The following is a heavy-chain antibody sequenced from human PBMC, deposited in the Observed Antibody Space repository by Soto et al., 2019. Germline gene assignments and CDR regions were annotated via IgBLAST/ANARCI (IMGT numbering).Heavy chain of an antibody. J-gene: IGHJ4*02. D-gene: IGHD6-19*01. CDR1: GFTFISYA. CDR3: AKSIAVAGLTFDY. Sequence: GGSLRLSCAASGFTFISYAMSWVRQAPGKGLEWVSAISGSGGSTYYADSVKGRFTISRDNSKNTLYLQMNSLRAEDTAVYYCAKSIAVAGLTFDYWGQGTLVTVSS. V-gene: IGHV3-23*01. CDR2: ISGSGGST.